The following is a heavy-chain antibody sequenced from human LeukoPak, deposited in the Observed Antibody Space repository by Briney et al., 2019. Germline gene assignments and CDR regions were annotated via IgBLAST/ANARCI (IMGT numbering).Heavy chain of an antibody. CDR3: ASLDYYDSSGYRADY. CDR1: GYSISSGYY. D-gene: IGHD3-22*01. Sequence: KPSETLSLTCAVSGYSISSGYYWGWIRQPPGKGLEWLGSIYHSGSTYYNPSLKSRVTISVETSKNQFSLKLSSVTAADTAVYYCASLDYYDSSGYRADYWGQGTLVSVSS. CDR2: IYHSGST. J-gene: IGHJ4*02. V-gene: IGHV4-38-2*01.